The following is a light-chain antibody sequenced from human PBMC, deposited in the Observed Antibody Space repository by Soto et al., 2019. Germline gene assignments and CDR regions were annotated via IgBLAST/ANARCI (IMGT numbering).Light chain of an antibody. CDR3: LQNNSYPPT. CDR1: QGIRND. Sequence: DIQMAQSPSSLSASVEARVTITCRASQGIRNDLGWYQQKPGKAPKRLIYAASSLQSGVPSRFSGCGSGTEFTLTISSPQPEDFATNCSLQNNSYPPTFGGGTKVDIK. J-gene: IGKJ4*01. CDR2: AAS. V-gene: IGKV1-17*01.